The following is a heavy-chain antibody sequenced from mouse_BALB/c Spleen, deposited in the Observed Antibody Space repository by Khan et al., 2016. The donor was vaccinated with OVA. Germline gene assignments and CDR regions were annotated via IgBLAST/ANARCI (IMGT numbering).Heavy chain of an antibody. J-gene: IGHJ4*01. D-gene: IGHD2-3*01. Sequence: QVTLKESGPGILQPSQTLSLTCSFSGFSLSSSGMGVSWIRQPSGKGLEWLAHIYWGDDKRYNPSLKSRLTISNDTSSNQVFLKLTSMATADTATYDCARTGWVLDCAMDYWGQGTSVTVSS. V-gene: IGHV8-12*01. CDR1: GFSLSSSGMG. CDR3: ARTGWVLDCAMDY. CDR2: IYWGDDK.